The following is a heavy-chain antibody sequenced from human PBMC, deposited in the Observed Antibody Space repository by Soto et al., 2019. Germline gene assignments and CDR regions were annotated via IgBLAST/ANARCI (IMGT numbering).Heavy chain of an antibody. CDR1: GFTFRDYA. CDR3: ARHVVDRGVHS. J-gene: IGHJ5*02. V-gene: IGHV3-23*01. D-gene: IGHD2-8*01. Sequence: GGSLRLSCTASGFTFRDYAMTWVRQAPGQGLEYVSSITNRGDHTYYADSVKGRFTISRDNSKNTLYLQMNSLRVEDTAIYYCARHVVDRGVHSWGQGT. CDR2: ITNRGDHT.